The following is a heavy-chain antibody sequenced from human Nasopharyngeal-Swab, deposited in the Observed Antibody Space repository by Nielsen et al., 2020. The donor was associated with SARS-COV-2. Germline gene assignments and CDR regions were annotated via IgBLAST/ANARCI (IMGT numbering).Heavy chain of an antibody. J-gene: IGHJ4*02. CDR1: GFTFSSFG. V-gene: IGHV3-30*03. CDR2: IAHDASNE. D-gene: IGHD4-17*01. CDR3: ARDAPAHYGAFY. Sequence: GESLKISCAASGFTFSSFGMHWVRPAPGKGLEWVAFIAHDASNEYYGDSVKGRSSISRDSSKNTLYLQMDSLRGEDTAVYYCARDAPAHYGAFYWGRGTLVTVSS.